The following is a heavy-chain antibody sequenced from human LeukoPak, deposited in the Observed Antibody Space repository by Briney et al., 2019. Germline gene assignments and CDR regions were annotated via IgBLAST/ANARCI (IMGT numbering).Heavy chain of an antibody. J-gene: IGHJ5*02. D-gene: IGHD2-21*01. CDR2: ISYDGSNK. V-gene: IGHV3-30*03. CDR3: ATTGLLGDIP. CDR1: GFTFSDYG. Sequence: PGRSLRLSCTASGFTFSDYGIHWVRQAPGKGLEWVTFISYDGSNKYYVDSVKGRFTISRDNSKNTLYLQMNSLRAEDTAVYYCATTGLLGDIPWGQGTLVTVSS.